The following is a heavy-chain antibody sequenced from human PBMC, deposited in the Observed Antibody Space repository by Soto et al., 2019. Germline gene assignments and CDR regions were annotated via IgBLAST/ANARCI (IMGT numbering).Heavy chain of an antibody. D-gene: IGHD3-16*01. CDR2: IYSGGSI. CDR1: GFTVSNNF. Sequence: VQLVESGGGLIQAGGSLRLSCAVSGFTVSNNFMMWVRQAPGKGLAWVSLIYSGGSISYADSVKGGFTTSRDGPMNILYLETKNATAEDTAVYYCAGDGYRQRGSQHWRQGTLVTVSS. V-gene: IGHV3-53*02. J-gene: IGHJ4*02. CDR3: AGDGYRQRGSQH.